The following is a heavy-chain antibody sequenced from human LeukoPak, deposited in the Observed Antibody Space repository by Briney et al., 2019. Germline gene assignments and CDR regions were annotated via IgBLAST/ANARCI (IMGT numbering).Heavy chain of an antibody. V-gene: IGHV4-59*08. CDR3: ARSPPYYYDSSGYYLDY. D-gene: IGHD3-22*01. CDR2: IYYSGST. Sequence: SETLSLTCTVSGGSISSYYWSWIRQPPGKGLEWIGYIYYSGSTNYNPSLKSRVTISVDTSKNQFSLKLSSVTAADTAVYYCARSPPYYYDSSGYYLDYWGQGTLVTASS. J-gene: IGHJ4*02. CDR1: GGSISSYY.